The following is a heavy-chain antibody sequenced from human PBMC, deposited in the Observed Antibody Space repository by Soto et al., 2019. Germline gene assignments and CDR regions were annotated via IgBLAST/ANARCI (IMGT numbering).Heavy chain of an antibody. Sequence: EVQLLESGGRLVQPGGSLRLSCAASGFTFSTYAMTWVRQAPGKGLEWVSSISGDDFTPYYADSVKGRFTISRDNYRSRLYLQLNSLRAEDTAVYYCAKFSNANTDWGQGTLVPVSP. CDR3: AKFSNANTD. J-gene: IGHJ4*02. V-gene: IGHV3-23*01. CDR2: ISGDDFTP. CDR1: GFTFSTYA.